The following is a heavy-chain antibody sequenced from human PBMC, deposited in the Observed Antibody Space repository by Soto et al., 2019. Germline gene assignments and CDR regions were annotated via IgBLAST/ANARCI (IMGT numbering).Heavy chain of an antibody. J-gene: IGHJ4*02. CDR1: GASITTKS. CDR3: ARGLSWSPYFDL. CDR2: LYYSGTT. Sequence: QVKLQESGPGLVKPSETLSLTCTVSGASITTKSWNWVRQSPVKGPEWIGYLYYSGTTNYNPSLKSRVTISIDTSKNQISLNLTSVTAADTAIYYCARGLSWSPYFDLWGQGTRVTVSS. D-gene: IGHD6-13*01. V-gene: IGHV4-59*01.